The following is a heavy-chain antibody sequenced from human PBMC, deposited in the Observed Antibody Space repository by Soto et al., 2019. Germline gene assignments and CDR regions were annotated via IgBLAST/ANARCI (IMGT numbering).Heavy chain of an antibody. CDR3: ARTYCTITACQAHGIDV. V-gene: IGHV4-61*01. Sequence: SETLSLTCTVSGGSVSSGSYYWTWIRQPPGKGLEWLGYIYYSGTTNYNPPLKSRITISVDTSGNQFSLKLSSVTAADTAVYFCARTYCTITACQAHGIDVWGQGTTVTVSS. J-gene: IGHJ6*02. D-gene: IGHD5-12*01. CDR2: IYYSGTT. CDR1: GGSVSSGSYY.